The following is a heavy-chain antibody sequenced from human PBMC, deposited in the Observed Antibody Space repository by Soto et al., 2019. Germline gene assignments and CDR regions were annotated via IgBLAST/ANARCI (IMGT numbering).Heavy chain of an antibody. V-gene: IGHV3-74*01. D-gene: IGHD3-16*01. CDR3: AREAWGGGLSDY. J-gene: IGHJ4*02. CDR1: GFTFSSYW. Sequence: EVQLVESGGGLVQPGGSLRLSCAASGFTFSSYWMHWVRQAPGKGLVWVSRLNSDGSSTSYADSVKGRFTISRDNAKNTLYLQMNSLRAEDTAVYYCAREAWGGGLSDYWGQGTLVTVSS. CDR2: LNSDGSST.